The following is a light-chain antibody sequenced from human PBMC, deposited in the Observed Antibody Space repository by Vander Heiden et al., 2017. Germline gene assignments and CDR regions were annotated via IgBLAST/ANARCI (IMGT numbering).Light chain of an antibody. V-gene: IGLV2-14*01. J-gene: IGLJ1*01. CDR1: SSDIGDHDH. Sequence: QSALTQPASVPGSPGQSITISCTGTSSDIGDHDHVSWYQQHPGKVPKVIIYEVSKRPSGVSNRFSGSRSGNTASLTISGLQAEDDADYYCCSYTRSSTLVFGTGTKVTAL. CDR3: CSYTRSSTLV. CDR2: EVS.